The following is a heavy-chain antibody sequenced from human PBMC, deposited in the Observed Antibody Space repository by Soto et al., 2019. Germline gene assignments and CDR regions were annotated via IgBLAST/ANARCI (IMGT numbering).Heavy chain of an antibody. Sequence: GGSLRLSCAASGFTFSSYSMNWVRQAPGKGLEWVSSISSSSSYIYYADSVKGRFTISRDNAKNSLYLQMNSLRAEDTAVYYCARLRPTGTYYFDYWGQGTLVTVSS. CDR2: ISSSSSYI. CDR3: ARLRPTGTYYFDY. CDR1: GFTFSSYS. J-gene: IGHJ4*02. V-gene: IGHV3-21*01. D-gene: IGHD1-1*01.